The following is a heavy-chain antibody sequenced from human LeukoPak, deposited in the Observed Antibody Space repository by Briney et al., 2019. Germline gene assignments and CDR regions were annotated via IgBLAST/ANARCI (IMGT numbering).Heavy chain of an antibody. CDR3: ATRAGIVGATPIYYLDY. D-gene: IGHD1-26*01. V-gene: IGHV1-24*01. J-gene: IGHJ4*02. Sequence: ASVKVSCKVSGYTLAELSMHWVRQAPGKGLEWMGGFDPEDGETIYAQKFQGRITMTEDTSTDTAYMELSSLRSEDTAVYYCATRAGIVGATPIYYLDYWGQGTLVTVSS. CDR1: GYTLAELS. CDR2: FDPEDGET.